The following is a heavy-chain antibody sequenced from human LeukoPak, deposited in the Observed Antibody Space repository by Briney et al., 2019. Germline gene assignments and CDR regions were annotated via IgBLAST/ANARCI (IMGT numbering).Heavy chain of an antibody. CDR3: ARHDSSGWNEGATDFDY. Sequence: SETLSLTCTVSGGSISSYYWSWIRQPPGKGLEWIGYIYYSGSTNYNPSLKSRVTISVDTSKNQFSLKLSSVTAADTAVYYCARHDSSGWNEGATDFDYWGQGTLVTVSS. V-gene: IGHV4-59*08. J-gene: IGHJ4*02. D-gene: IGHD6-19*01. CDR1: GGSISSYY. CDR2: IYYSGST.